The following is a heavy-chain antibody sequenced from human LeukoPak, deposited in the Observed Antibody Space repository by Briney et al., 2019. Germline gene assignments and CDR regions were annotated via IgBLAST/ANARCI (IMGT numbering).Heavy chain of an antibody. D-gene: IGHD1-26*01. V-gene: IGHV4-39*07. CDR1: SGSISTSNYY. J-gene: IGHJ3*02. CDR3: ARVLVGATPLFDI. CDR2: IFYSGST. Sequence: SETLSLTCTVSSGSISTSNYYWGWVRQPPGKALEWIGNIFYSGSTYYSPSLKSRVTISLDTSRNQFSLKLNSVTAADTAVYYCARVLVGATPLFDIWGQGTMVTVSS.